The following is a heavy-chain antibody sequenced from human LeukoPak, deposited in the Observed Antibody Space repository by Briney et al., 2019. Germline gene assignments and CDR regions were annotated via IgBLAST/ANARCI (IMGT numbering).Heavy chain of an antibody. CDR3: ASGALKIYCSSTNCYGMDV. Sequence: ASVKVSCKASGGTFSSYAISWVRQAPGQGLEWMGRIIPILGIAKYAQKFQGRVTITADKSTSTAYMELSSLRSEDTAVYYRASGALKIYCSSTNCYGMDVWGQGTTVTVSS. V-gene: IGHV1-69*04. CDR1: GGTFSSYA. J-gene: IGHJ6*02. D-gene: IGHD2-2*01. CDR2: IIPILGIA.